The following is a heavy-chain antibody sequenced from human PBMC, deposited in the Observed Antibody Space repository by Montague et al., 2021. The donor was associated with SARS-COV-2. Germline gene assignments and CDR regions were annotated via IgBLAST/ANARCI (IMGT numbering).Heavy chain of an antibody. V-gene: IGHV6-1*01. CDR2: TYYRSQWSN. D-gene: IGHD1-26*01. Sequence: CAISGDSVASNSATWHWIRQSPSRGLEWLGRTYYRSQWSNDYAVSARSRIIINPDTSTNQFSLQLSSVTPEDTAVYFCARERWAVGVSFDYWGQGTLVTVSS. CDR3: ARERWAVGVSFDY. CDR1: GDSVASNSAT. J-gene: IGHJ4*02.